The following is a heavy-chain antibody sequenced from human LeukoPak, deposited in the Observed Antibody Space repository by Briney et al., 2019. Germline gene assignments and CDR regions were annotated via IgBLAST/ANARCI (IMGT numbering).Heavy chain of an antibody. D-gene: IGHD3-9*01. CDR1: VFTFSSYG. CDR2: IWYDGSKK. Sequence: PGGSLRLSCAASVFTFSSYGMHWVRQAPGKGLEWVAVIWYDGSKKYYADSVKGRFTISRDNSKNTLYLQINSLRAEDTAVYYCASSNYDILTGYEEDAFDIWGQGTMVTVSS. CDR3: ASSNYDILTGYEEDAFDI. V-gene: IGHV3-33*08. J-gene: IGHJ3*02.